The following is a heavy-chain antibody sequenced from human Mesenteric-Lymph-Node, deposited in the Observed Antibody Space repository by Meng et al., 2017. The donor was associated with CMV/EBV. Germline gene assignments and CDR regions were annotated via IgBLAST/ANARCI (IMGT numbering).Heavy chain of an antibody. CDR3: ARLPLGDWYFDY. CDR2: ISTKDSIR. V-gene: IGHV3-48*03. J-gene: IGHJ4*02. CDR1: GFTMSSYE. Sequence: GESLKISCVGSGFTMSSYEMNWVRQAPGKGLEWVSFISTKDSIRYYADSVKGRFTISRDNAKNTLYLQLNSLRAEDTALYYCARLPLGDWYFDYWGQGTPVTVSS. D-gene: IGHD3/OR15-3a*01.